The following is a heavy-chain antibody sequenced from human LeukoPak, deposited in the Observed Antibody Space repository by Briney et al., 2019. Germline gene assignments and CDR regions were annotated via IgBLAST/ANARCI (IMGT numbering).Heavy chain of an antibody. CDR1: GFTFSSCS. CDR2: ISSSSSYI. D-gene: IGHD3-22*01. J-gene: IGHJ4*02. CDR3: AREGYYYDSSGYYPIDY. V-gene: IGHV3-21*01. Sequence: GGSLRLSCAASGFTFSSCSMNWVRQAPGKGLEWVSSISSSSSYIYYADSVKGRFTISRDNAKNSLYLQMNSLRAEDTAVYYCAREGYYYDSSGYYPIDYWGQGTLVTVSS.